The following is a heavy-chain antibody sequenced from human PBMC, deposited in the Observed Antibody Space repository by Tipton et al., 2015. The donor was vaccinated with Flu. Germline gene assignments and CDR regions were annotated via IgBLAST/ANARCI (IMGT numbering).Heavy chain of an antibody. Sequence: TLSLTCAVYGGSFSGYYWSWIRQPPGKGLEWIGEINHSGSTNYNPSLKSRVTISVDTSKNQFSLKLSSVTAADTAVYYCARGRRGLFDYWGQGTLVTVSS. V-gene: IGHV4-34*01. J-gene: IGHJ4*02. CDR2: INHSGST. CDR3: ARGRRGLFDY. CDR1: GGSFSGYY.